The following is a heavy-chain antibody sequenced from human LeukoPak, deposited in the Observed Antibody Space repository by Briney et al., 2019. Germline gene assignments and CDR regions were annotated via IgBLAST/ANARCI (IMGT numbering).Heavy chain of an antibody. CDR1: DDSISDYY. V-gene: IGHV4-59*01. CDR2: FHNSGTS. J-gene: IGHJ3*02. Sequence: SETLSLTCTVSDDSISDYYRGWIRQPPGKGLEWIGYFHNSGTSTYNPSLKSRVTISADTSKNQFSLKLSSVTAADTAVYYCARDYAQGDALDIWGQGTMVTVSS. D-gene: IGHD3-16*01. CDR3: ARDYAQGDALDI.